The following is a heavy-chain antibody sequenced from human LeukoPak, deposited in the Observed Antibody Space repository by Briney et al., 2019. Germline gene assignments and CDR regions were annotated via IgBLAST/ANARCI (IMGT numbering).Heavy chain of an antibody. J-gene: IGHJ4*02. Sequence: PGGSLRLSCEVSGFTFSTEAMTWVRQAPGKGLEWVSSISDSSRTTYYADSVQGRFTISRDNSRNTVYLQMNSLRVEDTAFYYCAKMLGFIPQFDYWSQGTLVAVSS. V-gene: IGHV3-23*01. D-gene: IGHD1-26*01. CDR2: ISDSSRTT. CDR3: AKMLGFIPQFDY. CDR1: GFTFSTEA.